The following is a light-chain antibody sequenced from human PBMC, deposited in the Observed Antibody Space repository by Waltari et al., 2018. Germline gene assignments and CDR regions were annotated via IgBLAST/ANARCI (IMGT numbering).Light chain of an antibody. CDR2: TYN. J-gene: IGLJ3*02. CDR3: TSWDESLNGWV. V-gene: IGLV1-44*01. Sequence: QSVLIQPPSASGTPGQRVTISCSGSSSNIGNNVVNWYQQVPGTAPKLLIYTYNERPSGATARFSGSKSGTSASLAINGLQSEDEADYYCTSWDESLNGWVIGGGTKLTVL. CDR1: SSNIGNNV.